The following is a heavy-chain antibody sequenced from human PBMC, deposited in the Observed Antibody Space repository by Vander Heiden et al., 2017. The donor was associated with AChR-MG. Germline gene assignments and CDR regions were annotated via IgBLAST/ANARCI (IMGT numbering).Heavy chain of an antibody. J-gene: IGHJ5*02. V-gene: IGHV4-59*01. CDR3: ARQDTTRWFDP. Sequence: QVQLQESGPGLVKPSETLSLTCTVPGGSISSYYWNWIRQPPGKGLEWLGYIYYSGTTNYNPSLKSRVTISVDTSKNQFSLKLSSVTAADTAVYYCARQDTTRWFDPWGQGTLVTVSS. D-gene: IGHD1-1*01. CDR1: GGSISSYY. CDR2: IYYSGTT.